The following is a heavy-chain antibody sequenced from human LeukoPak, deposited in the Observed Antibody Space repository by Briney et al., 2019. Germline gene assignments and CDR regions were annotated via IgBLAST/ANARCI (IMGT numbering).Heavy chain of an antibody. CDR1: GYTFTSYG. CDR2: ISAYNGNT. Sequence: WASVKVSCKASGYTFTSYGISWVRQAPGQGLEWMGWISAYNGNTNYAQKLQGRVTMTTDTPTSTAYMELRSLRSDDTAVYYCARVGYSSSWLPYYYYMDVWGKGTTVTISS. D-gene: IGHD6-13*01. J-gene: IGHJ6*03. CDR3: ARVGYSSSWLPYYYYMDV. V-gene: IGHV1-18*01.